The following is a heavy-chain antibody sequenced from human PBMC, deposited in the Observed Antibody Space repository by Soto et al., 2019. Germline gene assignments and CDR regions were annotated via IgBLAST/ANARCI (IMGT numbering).Heavy chain of an antibody. CDR1: GFSLSTSTTG. D-gene: IGHD2-15*01. CDR3: AHRLRRSGYSAFDF. Sequence: QITLTESGPTQVNPTQTLTLTCSFSGFSLSTSTTGVGWIRQPPGKALEWLALICWDDDKNYSPSLKRRLIISKDTSKNHVFFTRTNMAPVDTATYYCAHRLRRSGYSAFDFWGQVARVTVSS. J-gene: IGHJ4*02. V-gene: IGHV2-5*02. CDR2: ICWDDDK.